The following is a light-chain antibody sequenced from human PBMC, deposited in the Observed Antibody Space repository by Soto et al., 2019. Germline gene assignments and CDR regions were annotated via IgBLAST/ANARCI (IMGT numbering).Light chain of an antibody. V-gene: IGKV3-20*01. CDR1: QSVSSSY. CDR3: QQDDTSPRT. CDR2: GAS. Sequence: EIVLTQSPGTLSLSPGERATLSCRASQSVSSSYLAWYQQKPGQSPRLLIFGASSRATGTPDRFSGSGSGTDFTLTIIRLEPEDFAVYYCQQDDTSPRTFGQGTKVEIK. J-gene: IGKJ1*01.